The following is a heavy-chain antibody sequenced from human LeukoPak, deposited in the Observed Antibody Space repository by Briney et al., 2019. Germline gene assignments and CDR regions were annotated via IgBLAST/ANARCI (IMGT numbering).Heavy chain of an antibody. CDR2: IYYSGST. CDR1: GGSISSYY. V-gene: IGHV4-59*12. CDR3: ARGRGEGRGIAMIRGVRAPSYNWFDP. D-gene: IGHD3-10*01. Sequence: SETLSLTCTVSGGSISSYYWSWIRQPPGKGLEWIGYIYYSGSTNYNSSFKSRVTISVDTSKNQFSLKLSSVTAADMAVYYCARGRGEGRGIAMIRGVRAPSYNWFDPWGHGTLVTVSS. J-gene: IGHJ5*02.